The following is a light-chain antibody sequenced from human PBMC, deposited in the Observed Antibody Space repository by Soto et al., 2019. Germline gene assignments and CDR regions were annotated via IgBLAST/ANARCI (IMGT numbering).Light chain of an antibody. CDR2: GAS. V-gene: IGKV3-15*01. J-gene: IGKJ1*01. CDR3: QQYNTWLST. CDR1: QSVNAN. Sequence: EVVMTQSPATLSLSPGERATLSCRASQSVNANFVWYHQKPGQPPTLLIHGASNRATGIPARFSGSGFGTEFTRTLSSLRCEDFGIYYCQQYNTWLSTFGQGSNVQI.